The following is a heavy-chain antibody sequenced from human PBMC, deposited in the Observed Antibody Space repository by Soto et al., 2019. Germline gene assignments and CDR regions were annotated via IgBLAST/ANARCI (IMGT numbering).Heavy chain of an antibody. J-gene: IGHJ3*02. CDR1: GFTFSSYW. CDR3: ARAIIVGATTDAFDI. CDR2: IRQDGSEK. D-gene: IGHD1-26*01. Sequence: GGSLRLSCAASGFTFSSYWMSWVRQAPGKGLEWVANIRQDGSEKYYVDSVKGRFTIARDNAKNSLYLQMTRLRAEDTAVYYCARAIIVGATTDAFDIWGQGTMVTVSS. V-gene: IGHV3-7*03.